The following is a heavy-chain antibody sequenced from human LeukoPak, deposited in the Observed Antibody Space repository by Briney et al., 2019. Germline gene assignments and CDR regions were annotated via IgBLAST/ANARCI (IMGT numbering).Heavy chain of an antibody. CDR1: GFTFSSYS. Sequence: GGSVRLSCAASGFTFSSYSMNWVRQAPGKGLEWVSYISISSRTIYYADSVKGRFTISRDNDKNSLYLQMISLRAEDTAVYYCARVHDSSDGYWGQGTLVTVSS. CDR2: ISISSRTI. D-gene: IGHD3-22*01. J-gene: IGHJ4*02. CDR3: ARVHDSSDGY. V-gene: IGHV3-48*01.